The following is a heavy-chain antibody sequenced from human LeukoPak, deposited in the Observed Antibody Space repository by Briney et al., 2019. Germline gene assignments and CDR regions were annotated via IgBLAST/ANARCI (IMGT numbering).Heavy chain of an antibody. D-gene: IGHD3-10*01. V-gene: IGHV3-7*02. J-gene: IGHJ4*02. CDR3: ASILSYYGSGIYYMEGIDY. Sequence: SGGSLRLSCAASGFTFSNYWMSWVRQAPGKGLEWVANIKQDGSEEYYVDSVKGRFTISRDNAKNSLYLQMNSLRAEDTAVYYCASILSYYGSGIYYMEGIDYWGQGTLVTVSS. CDR1: GFTFSNYW. CDR2: IKQDGSEE.